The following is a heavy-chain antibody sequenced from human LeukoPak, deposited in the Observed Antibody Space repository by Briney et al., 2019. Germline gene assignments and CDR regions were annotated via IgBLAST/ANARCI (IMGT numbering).Heavy chain of an antibody. CDR3: AKDDALLWFGESYYFDY. CDR2: IRYDGSNK. CDR1: GFTFSSYG. J-gene: IGHJ4*02. V-gene: IGHV3-30*02. Sequence: GGSLRLSCAASGFTFSSYGMHWVRQAPGKGLEWVAFIRYDGSNKYYADSVKGRFTISRDNSKNTLYLQMNSLRAEDTAVYYCAKDDALLWFGESYYFDYWGQGTLVTVSS. D-gene: IGHD3-10*01.